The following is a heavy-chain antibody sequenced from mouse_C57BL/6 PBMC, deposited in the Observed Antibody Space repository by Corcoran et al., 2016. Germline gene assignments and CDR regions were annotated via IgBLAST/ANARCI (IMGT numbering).Heavy chain of an antibody. V-gene: IGHV1-62-2*01. J-gene: IGHJ1*03. CDR3: ARTEAVITTVVAKGFDV. D-gene: IGHD1-1*01. CDR1: GYTFTEYT. Sequence: QVQLQQSGAELVKPGASVKLSCKASGYTFTEYTIHWVKQRSGQGLEWIGWFYPGSGSIKYNEKFKDKATLTADKSSSTVYMELSRLTSEDSAVYFCARTEAVITTVVAKGFDVWGTGTTVTVSS. CDR2: FYPGSGSI.